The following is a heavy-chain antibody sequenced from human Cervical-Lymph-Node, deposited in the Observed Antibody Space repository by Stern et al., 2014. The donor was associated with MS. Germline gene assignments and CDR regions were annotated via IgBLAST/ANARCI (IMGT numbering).Heavy chain of an antibody. CDR3: AREGGNTAEYFQH. Sequence: VQLLESGGGVVQPGRSLRLSCAASGFTFSSSGMHWVRQAPGKGLEWLAIIWYDGSNRYYADSVKGRFTISRENSKNTLYLQMNSLRAEDTAVYYCAREGGNTAEYFQHWGQGTLVTVSS. CDR2: IWYDGSNR. J-gene: IGHJ1*01. D-gene: IGHD4-23*01. V-gene: IGHV3-33*01. CDR1: GFTFSSSG.